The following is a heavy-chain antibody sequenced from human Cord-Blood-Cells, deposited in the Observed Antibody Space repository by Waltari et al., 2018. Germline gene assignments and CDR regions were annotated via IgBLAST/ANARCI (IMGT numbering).Heavy chain of an antibody. CDR2: ISYDGSNK. CDR3: ARTRTAAYDY. V-gene: IGHV3-30-3*01. J-gene: IGHJ4*02. D-gene: IGHD2-2*01. Sequence: QVQLVESGGGVVQPGRSLRLSCAASGLTFSSYAMHWVRQAPGKGLEWVAVISYDGSNKYYADSVKGRFTISRDNSKNTLYLQMNSLRAEDTAVYYCARTRTAAYDYWGQGTLVTVSS. CDR1: GLTFSSYA.